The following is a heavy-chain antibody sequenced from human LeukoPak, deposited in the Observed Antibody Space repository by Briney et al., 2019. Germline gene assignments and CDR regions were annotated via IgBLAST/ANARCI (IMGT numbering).Heavy chain of an antibody. CDR1: GFTFSSYS. V-gene: IGHV3-21*01. D-gene: IGHD2-15*01. CDR3: ARDKGYWSGGSCYWDY. J-gene: IGHJ4*02. Sequence: GGSLRLSCAASGFTFSSYSMNWVRQAPGKGLEWVSSISSSSSYIYYADSVKGRFTISRDNATNSLYLQMKSPRAEDTAVYYCARDKGYWSGGSCYWDYWGQGTLVTVSS. CDR2: ISSSSSYI.